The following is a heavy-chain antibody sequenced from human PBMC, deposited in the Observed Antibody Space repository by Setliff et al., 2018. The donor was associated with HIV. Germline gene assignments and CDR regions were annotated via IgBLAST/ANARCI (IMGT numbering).Heavy chain of an antibody. CDR1: GFTFSSYP. Sequence: PGGSLRLSCAVSGFTFSSYPMTWVRQAPGKGLEWVANINQDGTATFYVDSVQGRFTISRDNAQNSLYLQMNSLRAEDTAVYYCARDQWGYSYGYYYYYYMDVWGKGTTVTVSS. CDR2: INQDGTAT. CDR3: ARDQWGYSYGYYYYYYMDV. J-gene: IGHJ6*03. V-gene: IGHV3-7*01. D-gene: IGHD5-18*01.